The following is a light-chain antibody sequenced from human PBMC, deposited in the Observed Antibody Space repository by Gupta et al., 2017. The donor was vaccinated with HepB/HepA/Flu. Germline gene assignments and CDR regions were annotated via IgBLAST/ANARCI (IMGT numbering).Light chain of an antibody. V-gene: IGKV3-20*01. CDR1: QSVSSSY. CDR3: QQYGSSPWT. Sequence: EIVLTQSPGTLSLSPGERATLSARASQSVSSSYLAWYQQKPGQAPRLLIYGASSRAAGIPDRFSGSGSGTDFALTISRLEPEDFAVYYCQQYGSSPWTFGQGTNVEI. CDR2: GAS. J-gene: IGKJ1*01.